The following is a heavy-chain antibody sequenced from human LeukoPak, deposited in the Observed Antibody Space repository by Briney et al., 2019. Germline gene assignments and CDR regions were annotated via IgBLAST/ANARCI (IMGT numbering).Heavy chain of an antibody. J-gene: IGHJ4*02. CDR2: IKQDGSEK. Sequence: GGSLRLSCAASGFTFSSYWMSCVRQAPGKGLEWVANIKQDGSEKYYVDSVKGRFTISRDNAKNSLYLQKNSLRAEDTAVYYCARDPGGRGVYFDYWGQGTLVTVSS. CDR3: ARDPGGRGVYFDY. CDR1: GFTFSSYW. D-gene: IGHD3-10*01. V-gene: IGHV3-7*01.